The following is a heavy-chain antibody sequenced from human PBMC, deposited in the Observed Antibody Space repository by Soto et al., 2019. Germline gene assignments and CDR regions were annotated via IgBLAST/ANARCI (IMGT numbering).Heavy chain of an antibody. D-gene: IGHD6-13*01. Sequence: EVQLLESGGGLVQPGGSLRLSCAASGFTFSSYAMSWVRQAPGKGLEWVSAIGGSGGSTYYADSVKGRFTISRDNSKNTLYLQMNSLRAEDTAVYYCAKVQQPDEDSDLYLDYWGQGTLVTVSS. J-gene: IGHJ4*02. CDR2: IGGSGGST. V-gene: IGHV3-23*01. CDR3: AKVQQPDEDSDLYLDY. CDR1: GFTFSSYA.